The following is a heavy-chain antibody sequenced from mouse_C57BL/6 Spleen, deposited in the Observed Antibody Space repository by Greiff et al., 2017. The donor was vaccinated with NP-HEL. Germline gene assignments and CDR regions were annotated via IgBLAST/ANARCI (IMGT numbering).Heavy chain of an antibody. CDR2: IYPGSGST. Sequence: QVQLKQPGAELVKPGASVKMSCKASGYTFTSYWITWVKQRPGQGLEWIGDIYPGSGSTNYNEKFKSKATLTVDTSSSTAYMQLSSLTSEDSAVYYCARDDYDVRYYAMDYWGQGTSVTVSS. D-gene: IGHD2-4*01. CDR3: ARDDYDVRYYAMDY. CDR1: GYTFTSYW. J-gene: IGHJ4*01. V-gene: IGHV1-55*01.